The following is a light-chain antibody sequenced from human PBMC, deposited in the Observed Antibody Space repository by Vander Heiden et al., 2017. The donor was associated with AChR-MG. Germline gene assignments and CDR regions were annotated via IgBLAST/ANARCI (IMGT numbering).Light chain of an antibody. CDR1: SSDVGGYNY. CDR3: SSYTSSSTLEV. Sequence: QSALTPPASVSPSPGHSLTIPCTGTSSDVGGYNYVSWYQQHPGKAPKLMIYDVSNRPSGVSNRFSGSKSGNTAALTITGLQAEDEADYYCSSYTSSSTLEVFGGGTKLTVL. CDR2: DVS. V-gene: IGLV2-14*01. J-gene: IGLJ3*02.